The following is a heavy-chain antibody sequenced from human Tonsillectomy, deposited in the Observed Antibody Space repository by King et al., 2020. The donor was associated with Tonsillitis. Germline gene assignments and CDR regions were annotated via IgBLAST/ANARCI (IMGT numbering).Heavy chain of an antibody. Sequence: DVQLVESGGGVVRPGGSLRVSCAASGLNFDDYGMSWVRQAPGKGLEWGSGISWNGGTTGYADSVKGRFTISRDNAKNSLHLQMNSLRAEDTALYHCARAGIAAFYDYYYMDVWGKGTTVTVSS. V-gene: IGHV3-20*01. J-gene: IGHJ6*03. D-gene: IGHD6-13*01. CDR3: ARAGIAAFYDYYYMDV. CDR2: ISWNGGTT. CDR1: GLNFDDYG.